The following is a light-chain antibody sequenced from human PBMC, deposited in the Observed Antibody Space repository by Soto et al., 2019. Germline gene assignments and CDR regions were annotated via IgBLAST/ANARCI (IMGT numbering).Light chain of an antibody. CDR3: QQRSNWPRT. CDR1: QSVSSY. Sequence: EIVLTQSPATLSSSPGERATLSCRASQSVSSYLAWYQQKPGQAPRLLIYDASNRATGIPARFNGSGSGTDFTLTISSLEPEDFAVYYCQQRSNWPRTFGQGTKVDIK. CDR2: DAS. J-gene: IGKJ1*01. V-gene: IGKV3-11*01.